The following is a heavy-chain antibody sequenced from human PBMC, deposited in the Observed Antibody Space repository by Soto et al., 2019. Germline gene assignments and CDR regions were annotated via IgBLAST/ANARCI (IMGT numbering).Heavy chain of an antibody. CDR1: GGSFSGYY. CDR3: AGGPAHIVLMVHSGGGNYYFDY. Sequence: SETLSLTCAVYGGSFSGYYWSWIRQPPGKGLEWIGEINHSGSTNYNPSLKSRVTISVDTSKNQFSLKLRPVTAADTAGYYCAGGPAHIVLMVHSGGGNYYFDYWGQGTLVTVSS. CDR2: INHSGST. J-gene: IGHJ4*02. D-gene: IGHD2-8*01. V-gene: IGHV4-34*01.